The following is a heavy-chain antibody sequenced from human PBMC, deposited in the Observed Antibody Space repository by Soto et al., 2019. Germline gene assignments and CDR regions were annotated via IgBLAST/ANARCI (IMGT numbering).Heavy chain of an antibody. V-gene: IGHV3-23*01. D-gene: IGHD6-13*01. Sequence: GGSLRLSCAASGFTFSTYGMSWVRQAPGKGLEWVSVISGSGGNTYYADSVKGRFTISRDNSKNTLYLQLNSLRAEDTAVYYCAKLDGRNSGSWAVDCWGQGALVTVSS. J-gene: IGHJ4*02. CDR1: GFTFSTYG. CDR2: ISGSGGNT. CDR3: AKLDGRNSGSWAVDC.